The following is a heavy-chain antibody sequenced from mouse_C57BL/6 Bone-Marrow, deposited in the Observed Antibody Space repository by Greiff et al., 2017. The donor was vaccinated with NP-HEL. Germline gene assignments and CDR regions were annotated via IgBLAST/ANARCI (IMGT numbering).Heavy chain of an antibody. Sequence: EVQLVESGGGLVKPGGSLKLSCAASGFTFSSYAMSWVRQTPEKRLEWVATLSDGGRYTYYPDNVKGRFTISRDNAKNNLYLQMSQLKSEDTAMYYCARGTRLRFWFAYWGQGTLVTVSA. CDR1: GFTFSSYA. D-gene: IGHD2-4*01. CDR2: LSDGGRYT. CDR3: ARGTRLRFWFAY. V-gene: IGHV5-4*01. J-gene: IGHJ3*01.